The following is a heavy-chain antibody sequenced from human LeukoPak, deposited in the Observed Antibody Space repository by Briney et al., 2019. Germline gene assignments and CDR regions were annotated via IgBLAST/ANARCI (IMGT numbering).Heavy chain of an antibody. CDR2: VYYSGGA. CDR3: ARLVATPVGGYYFDY. V-gene: IGHV4-34*01. Sequence: SETLSLTCAVYGGSFSGYYWSWIRQPPGKGLEWIGSVYYSGGAYYNPSLKSRVIISIDTSRSQFSLKVTSVTAADTAVYLCARLVATPVGGYYFDYWGQGTLVSVSS. D-gene: IGHD5-12*01. CDR1: GGSFSGYY. J-gene: IGHJ4*02.